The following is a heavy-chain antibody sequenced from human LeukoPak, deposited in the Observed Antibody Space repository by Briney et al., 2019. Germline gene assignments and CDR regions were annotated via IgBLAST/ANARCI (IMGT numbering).Heavy chain of an antibody. V-gene: IGHV3-64*01. D-gene: IGHD1-26*01. CDR3: ARAGGSYSEGAFDI. J-gene: IGHJ3*02. CDR2: ISSNGGST. CDR1: GFTFSSYA. Sequence: GGSLRLSCAASGFTFSSYAMQWVRQAPGKGLEYVSGISSNGGSTYYANSVKGRFIISRDNSKNTLYLQMGSLRAEDKAVYYCARAGGSYSEGAFDIWGQGTMVTVSS.